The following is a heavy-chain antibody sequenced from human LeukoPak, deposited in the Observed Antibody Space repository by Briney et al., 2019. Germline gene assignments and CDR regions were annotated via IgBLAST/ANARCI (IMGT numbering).Heavy chain of an antibody. D-gene: IGHD2-2*01. J-gene: IGHJ4*02. V-gene: IGHV3-23*01. CDR1: GFTFSSYA. CDR2: ISGSGGST. CDR3: AKDRRIVVVPEPDY. Sequence: GGSLRLSCAASGFTFSSYAMSWVRQAPGRGLEWVSAISGSGGSTYYADSVKGRFTISRDNSKNTLYLQMNSLRAEDTAVYYCAKDRRIVVVPEPDYWGQGTLVTVSS.